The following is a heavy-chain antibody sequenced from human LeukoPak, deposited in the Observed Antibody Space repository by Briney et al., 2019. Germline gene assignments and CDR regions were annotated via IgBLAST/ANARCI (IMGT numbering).Heavy chain of an antibody. CDR1: GFTLSSYW. Sequence: GGSLRLSCVASGFTLSSYWMSWVRQAPGKGLEWVANIREDGNEKYYVDSVKGRFTISRDNAKNSLWLQMNSLRAEATAVYYCATSSGWRFDYWGQGTLVAVSS. V-gene: IGHV3-7*01. J-gene: IGHJ4*02. CDR2: IREDGNEK. D-gene: IGHD3-22*01. CDR3: ATSSGWRFDY.